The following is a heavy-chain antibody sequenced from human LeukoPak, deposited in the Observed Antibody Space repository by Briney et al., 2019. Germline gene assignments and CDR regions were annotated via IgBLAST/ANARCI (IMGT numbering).Heavy chain of an antibody. V-gene: IGHV3-23*01. D-gene: IGHD3-10*01. Sequence: PGGSLRLSCAASGFTFSSYAMSWVRQAPGKGLEWVSAISGSGGSTYYADSVKGRFTISRDNSKNTLYLQMNSLRAEDTAVYYCAPHLHYYGSGSYPRGDYYFDYWGQGTLVTVSS. J-gene: IGHJ4*02. CDR1: GFTFSSYA. CDR3: APHLHYYGSGSYPRGDYYFDY. CDR2: ISGSGGST.